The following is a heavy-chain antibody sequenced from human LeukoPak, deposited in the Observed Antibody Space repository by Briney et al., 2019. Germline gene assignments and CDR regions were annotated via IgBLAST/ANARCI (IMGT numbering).Heavy chain of an antibody. V-gene: IGHV4-59*01. CDR1: GASISSYY. CDR3: ARVYEEDWFDP. D-gene: IGHD3-3*01. Sequence: SETLSLTCTVSGASISSYYWSWIRQPPGKGLEWIGYIVYSGSISGSTNYNPSLKSRVIMSVDTSKNQFSLRLSSVTAADTAVYYCARVYEEDWFDPWGQGTLVTVSS. J-gene: IGHJ5*02. CDR2: IVYSGSISGST.